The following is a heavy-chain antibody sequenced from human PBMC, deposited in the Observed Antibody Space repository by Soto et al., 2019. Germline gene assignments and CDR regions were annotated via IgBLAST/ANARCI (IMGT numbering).Heavy chain of an antibody. Sequence: SETLSLTCTVSGVSITSYFWSWIRQTPGKGLDWIGSISFSGATYSNPSLKGRAAISVDTSKNQFSLKVSSETAADTAVYFCARIPVDTSTIYWFDPWGQGTLVTVSS. V-gene: IGHV4-59*01. CDR2: ISFSGAT. CDR1: GVSITSYF. CDR3: ARIPVDTSTIYWFDP. D-gene: IGHD5-18*01. J-gene: IGHJ5*02.